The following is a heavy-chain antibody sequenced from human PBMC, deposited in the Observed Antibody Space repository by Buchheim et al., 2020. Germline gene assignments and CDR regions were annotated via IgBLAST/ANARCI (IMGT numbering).Heavy chain of an antibody. CDR2: ISGSGGST. D-gene: IGHD6-13*01. CDR3: AKRRSGSSSWYYNWFDP. Sequence: EVQLLESGGGLVQPGGSLRLSCAASGFTFSSYAMSWVRQAPGKGLEWVSAISGSGGSTYYADSVKGRFTISSDNSKNTLYLQMNSLRAEDTAVYYCAKRRSGSSSWYYNWFDPWGQGTL. J-gene: IGHJ5*02. V-gene: IGHV3-23*01. CDR1: GFTFSSYA.